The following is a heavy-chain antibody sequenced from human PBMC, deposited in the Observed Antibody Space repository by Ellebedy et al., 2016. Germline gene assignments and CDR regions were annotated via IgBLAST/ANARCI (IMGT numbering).Heavy chain of an antibody. D-gene: IGHD4-17*01. V-gene: IGHV1-69*04. J-gene: IGHJ4*02. CDR2: IIPILGIA. Sequence: SVKVSCXASGGTFSSYAISWVRQAPGQGLEWMGRIIPILGIANYAQKFQGRVTITADKSTSTAYMELSSLRSEDTAVYYCAIGTPQHDYGDYGGGPPRWGQGTLVTVSS. CDR3: AIGTPQHDYGDYGGGPPR. CDR1: GGTFSSYA.